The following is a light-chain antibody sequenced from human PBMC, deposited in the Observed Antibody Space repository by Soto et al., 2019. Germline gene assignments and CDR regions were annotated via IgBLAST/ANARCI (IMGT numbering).Light chain of an antibody. J-gene: IGKJ4*01. CDR1: ESVSSN. CDR3: QQYNKWPLT. V-gene: IGKV3-15*01. CDR2: GAS. Sequence: EIVMTQSPATLSVSQGERATLSCRASESVSSNLAWYQQKPGQAPRLLIYGASTRATGVPARLSGSGSGTEFTLTISSLQSEDFAVFYCQQYNKWPLTFGGGTKVELK.